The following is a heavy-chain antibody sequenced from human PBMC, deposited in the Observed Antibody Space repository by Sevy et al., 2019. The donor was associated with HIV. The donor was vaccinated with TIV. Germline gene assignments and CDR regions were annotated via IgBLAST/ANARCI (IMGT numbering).Heavy chain of an antibody. D-gene: IGHD6-13*01. CDR3: ATYIAAVGSNWFDP. V-gene: IGHV4-39*01. CDR2: VHYSGST. J-gene: IGHJ5*02. CDR1: SGSISSSSSY. Sequence: SETLSLTCTVSSGSISSSSSYWGWIRQPPGKPLEWIGSVHYSGSTYYNPSLKSRVTISVDRSESQFSLRLSSVTAADTAVYYCATYIAAVGSNWFDPWGQGTLVTVSS.